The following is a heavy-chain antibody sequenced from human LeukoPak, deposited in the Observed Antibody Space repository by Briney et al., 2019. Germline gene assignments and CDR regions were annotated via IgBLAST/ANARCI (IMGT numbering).Heavy chain of an antibody. J-gene: IGHJ5*02. CDR3: ASILGCSSTSCYGPNWFDP. CDR2: INHSGST. V-gene: IGHV4-34*01. Sequence: PSETLSLTCAVYGGSFSGYYWSWIRQPPGKGLEWIGEINHSGSTNYNPSLKSRVTISVDTSKNQFSLKLSSVTAADTAVYYCASILGCSSTSCYGPNWFDPWGQGTLVTVSS. D-gene: IGHD2-2*01. CDR1: GGSFSGYY.